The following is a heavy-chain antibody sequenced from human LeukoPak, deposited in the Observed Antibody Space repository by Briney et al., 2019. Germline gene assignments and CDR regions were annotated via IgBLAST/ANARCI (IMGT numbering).Heavy chain of an antibody. Sequence: GASVKVSCKASGYTFTSYDINWARQATRQGLEWMGWMNPNSGNTGYAQKFQGRVTVTRNTSISTAYMELSSLRSEDTAVYYCSLYDFWSGYYNGIDYWGQGTLVTVSS. J-gene: IGHJ4*02. CDR1: GYTFTSYD. V-gene: IGHV1-8*01. CDR3: SLYDFWSGYYNGIDY. CDR2: MNPNSGNT. D-gene: IGHD3-3*01.